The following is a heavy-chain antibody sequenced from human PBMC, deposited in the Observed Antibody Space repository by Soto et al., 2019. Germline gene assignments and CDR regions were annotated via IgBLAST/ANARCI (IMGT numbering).Heavy chain of an antibody. CDR1: GFTFSSYA. CDR3: AKGLPGYYDYVWGSYRYDYFDY. Sequence: GESLKISCAASGFTFSSYAMSWVRQAPGKGLEWVSAISGSGGSTYYADSVKGRFTISRDNSKNTLYLQMNSRRAEDTAVYYCAKGLPGYYDYVWGSYRYDYFDYWGQGTLVTVS. J-gene: IGHJ4*02. CDR2: ISGSGGST. D-gene: IGHD3-16*02. V-gene: IGHV3-23*01.